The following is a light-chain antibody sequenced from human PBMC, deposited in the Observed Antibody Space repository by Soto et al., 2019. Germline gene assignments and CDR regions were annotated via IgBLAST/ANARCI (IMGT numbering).Light chain of an antibody. Sequence: QSALTQPRSVSGSPGQSVTISCTGTSSDVGGYYYVSWYQQHPTKAPKLIIYDVSKRPSGVPDRFSGSKSGNTASLTISGLQAEDEADYYCCSYADNYSHVFGTGTKLTVL. J-gene: IGLJ1*01. CDR1: SSDVGGYYY. V-gene: IGLV2-11*01. CDR3: CSYADNYSHV. CDR2: DVS.